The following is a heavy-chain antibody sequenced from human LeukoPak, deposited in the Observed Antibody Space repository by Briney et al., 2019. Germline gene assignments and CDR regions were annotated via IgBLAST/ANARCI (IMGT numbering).Heavy chain of an antibody. CDR3: ARAPSSSWYQYTPANWFDP. V-gene: IGHV4-4*07. CDR1: DTSINTYY. D-gene: IGHD6-13*01. Sequence: SETLSLTCTVSDTSINTYYWSWIRQPAGKGLEWIGHIYATGTTNYNPSLKSRVTMSIDTSKNQFSLNLRSVTAADTAVYYCARAPSSSWYQYTPANWFDPWGQGTLVTVSS. CDR2: IYATGTT. J-gene: IGHJ5*02.